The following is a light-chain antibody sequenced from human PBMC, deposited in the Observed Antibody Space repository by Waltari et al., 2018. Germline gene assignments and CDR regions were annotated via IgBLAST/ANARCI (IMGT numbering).Light chain of an antibody. CDR1: SSDFAVFNS. Sequence: QSALTQSASVSGSPGQSITISCPGTSSDFAVFNSVSWYQQHPGKAPQLMIYDVSKRPSGVSNRFSGSKSGNTASLTISGLQAEDEADYYCSSYTSTWVFGGGTKLTVL. CDR2: DVS. V-gene: IGLV2-14*01. CDR3: SSYTSTWV. J-gene: IGLJ3*02.